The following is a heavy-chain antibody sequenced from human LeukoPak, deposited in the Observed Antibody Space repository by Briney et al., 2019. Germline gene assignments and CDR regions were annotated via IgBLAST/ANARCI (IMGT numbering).Heavy chain of an antibody. D-gene: IGHD6-19*01. CDR3: AGQGDSGWYYFDY. CDR1: GFTFSHYSM. CDR2: IYHSGST. V-gene: IGHV4-4*02. Sequence: GSLRLSCVASGFTFSHYSMNWVRQPPGKGLEWIGEIYHSGSTNYNPSLKSRVTISVDKSKNQFSLKLTSVTAADTAAYYCAGQGDSGWYYFDYWGQGTLVTVSS. J-gene: IGHJ4*02.